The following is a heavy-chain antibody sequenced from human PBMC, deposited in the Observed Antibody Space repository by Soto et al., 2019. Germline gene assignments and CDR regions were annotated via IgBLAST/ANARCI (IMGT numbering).Heavy chain of an antibody. D-gene: IGHD5-12*01. CDR2: ISSNGDRS. CDR3: AKMQEASGLLPSYIDH. V-gene: IGHV3-64*04. CDR1: GFPFSSYP. J-gene: IGHJ4*02. Sequence: GGSLRLSCAASGFPFSSYPMHWVRQAPGKGLEYVSAISSNGDRSDYVDSVRGRFIISRDNFMNTMYLQANSLGVDDTAVYHCAKMQEASGLLPSYIDHWGQGILVTVSS.